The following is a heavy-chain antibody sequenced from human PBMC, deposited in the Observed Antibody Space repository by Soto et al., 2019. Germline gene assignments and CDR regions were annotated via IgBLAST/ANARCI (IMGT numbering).Heavy chain of an antibody. V-gene: IGHV4-38-2*01. J-gene: IGHJ4*02. CDR3: ARAATVTWSHY. Sequence: SETLSLTCAVSGYSISSGYYWGGIRQPPGKGLEWIGSIYHSGSTYYNPSLKSRVTISVDTSKNQFSLKLSSVTAADTAVYYCARAATVTWSHYWGQGTLVTVSS. D-gene: IGHD4-4*01. CDR1: GYSISSGYY. CDR2: IYHSGST.